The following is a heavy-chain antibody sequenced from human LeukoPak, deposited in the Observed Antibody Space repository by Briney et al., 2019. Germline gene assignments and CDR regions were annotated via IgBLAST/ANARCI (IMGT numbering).Heavy chain of an antibody. Sequence: ASVKVSYKASGYTFTGYYMHWVRQAPGRGLEWMGWINPNSGGTNYAQKFQGRVTMTRDTSISTAYMELSRLRSDDTAVYYCASSPKYDFWSGYGVYWGQGTLVTVSS. CDR1: GYTFTGYY. V-gene: IGHV1-2*02. D-gene: IGHD3-3*01. CDR2: INPNSGGT. CDR3: ASSPKYDFWSGYGVY. J-gene: IGHJ4*02.